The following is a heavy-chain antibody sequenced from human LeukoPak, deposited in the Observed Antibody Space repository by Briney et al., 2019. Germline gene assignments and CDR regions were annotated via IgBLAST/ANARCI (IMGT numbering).Heavy chain of an antibody. D-gene: IGHD3-22*01. V-gene: IGHV4-38-2*01. Sequence: PAETLSLTCAVSGYSISSGYYWGWIRHSPEKGLEWVGSIYHSGTTYYNPSLKSRVTISIDTSKNQFSLNLNSVTAADTAVYYCAWKYYYDSSGYFYVDQWGQGILVTVSS. CDR1: GYSISSGYY. CDR2: IYHSGTT. CDR3: AWKYYYDSSGYFYVDQ. J-gene: IGHJ1*01.